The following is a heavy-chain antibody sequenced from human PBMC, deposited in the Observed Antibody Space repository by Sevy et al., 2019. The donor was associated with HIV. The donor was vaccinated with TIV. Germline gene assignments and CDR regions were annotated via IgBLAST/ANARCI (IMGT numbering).Heavy chain of an antibody. V-gene: IGHV3-49*04. J-gene: IGHJ4*02. CDR3: TLWKRAQSIFDY. CDR1: GFTFGDYA. Sequence: FLRLSCTGSGFTFGDYAMSCVRQAPGKGLEWVAFLKHKAYGGTLDYAASVKGRFSISRDDSKSIAHLQMNDQKTEDTAIYYCTLWKRAQSIFDYWGQGAWVTVSS. CDR2: LKHKAYGGTL. D-gene: IGHD1-1*01.